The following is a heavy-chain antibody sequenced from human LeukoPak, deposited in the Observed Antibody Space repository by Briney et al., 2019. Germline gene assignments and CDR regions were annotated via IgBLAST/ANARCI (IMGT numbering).Heavy chain of an antibody. CDR3: ARHARERIAVAGDYYYYHMDV. CDR1: GGSISSYY. CDR2: IYYSGST. D-gene: IGHD6-19*01. V-gene: IGHV4-59*08. J-gene: IGHJ6*03. Sequence: PSETLSLTCTVSGGSISSYYWSWIRQPPGKGLEWIAYIYYSGSTNYNPSLKSRFTMSVDTSKNQFSLKLSSVTAADTAVYYCARHARERIAVAGDYYYYHMDVWGRGTTVTVSS.